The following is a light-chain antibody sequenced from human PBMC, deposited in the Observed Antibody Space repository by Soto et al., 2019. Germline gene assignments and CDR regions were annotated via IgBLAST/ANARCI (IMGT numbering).Light chain of an antibody. CDR2: AAS. J-gene: IGKJ5*01. CDR1: QSVSSSY. V-gene: IGKV3-20*01. Sequence: DIVLTQSQGTLSFSPGERATLSCRASQSVSSSYLAWYQQKPGQAPRLLIFAASSRASGIPDRFSGSGSGTDFTLTISRLEPEDFALFYCQYHGSSPITFGQGTRLAIK. CDR3: QYHGSSPIT.